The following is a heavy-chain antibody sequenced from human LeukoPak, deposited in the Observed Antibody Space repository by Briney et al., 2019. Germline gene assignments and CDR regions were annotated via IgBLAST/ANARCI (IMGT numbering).Heavy chain of an antibody. Sequence: RAASVKVSCKASGGTFSSYAISWVRQAPGQGLEWMGRIIPILGIANYAQKFQGRVTITADKSTSTAYMELSSLRSEDTAVYYCARAYYDSSGYYYPNNWFDPWGQGTLVTVSS. CDR1: GGTFSSYA. J-gene: IGHJ5*02. CDR3: ARAYYDSSGYYYPNNWFDP. D-gene: IGHD3-22*01. CDR2: IIPILGIA. V-gene: IGHV1-69*04.